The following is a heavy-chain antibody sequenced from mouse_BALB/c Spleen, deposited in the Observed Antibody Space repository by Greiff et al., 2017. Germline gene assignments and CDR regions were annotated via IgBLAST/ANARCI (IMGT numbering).Heavy chain of an antibody. D-gene: IGHD2-1*01. V-gene: IGHV14-3*02. Sequence: VHVKQSGAELVKPGASVKLSCTASGFNIKDTYMHWVKQRPEPGLEWIGRIDPANGNTKYDPKFQGKATITADTSSNTAYLQLSSLTSEDTAFYYCFSYGLDDWGPGTTLTVSS. CDR3: FSYGLDD. CDR1: GFNIKDTY. J-gene: IGHJ2*01. CDR2: IDPANGNT.